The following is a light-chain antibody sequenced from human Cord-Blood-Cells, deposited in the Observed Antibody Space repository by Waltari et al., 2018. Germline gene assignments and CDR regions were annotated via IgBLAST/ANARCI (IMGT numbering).Light chain of an antibody. CDR3: SSYTSSSTWV. J-gene: IGLJ3*02. Sequence: QSALTQPASVSGSPGQSITISCPGTSRAVGGYNSLPWYQQHPGKAPKLMIYDVSKRPSGVSNRFSGSKSGNTASLTISGLQAEDEADYYCSSYTSSSTWVFGGGTKLTVL. CDR1: SRAVGGYNS. CDR2: DVS. V-gene: IGLV2-14*01.